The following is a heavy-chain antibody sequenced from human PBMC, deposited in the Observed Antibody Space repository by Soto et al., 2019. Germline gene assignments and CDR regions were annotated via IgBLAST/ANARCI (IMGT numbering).Heavy chain of an antibody. V-gene: IGHV3-23*01. CDR2: ISGSGGST. CDR1: GFTFSNYA. D-gene: IGHD6-19*01. J-gene: IGHJ3*02. CDR3: AKDVIAVAGPDAFDI. Sequence: GGSLRLSCAASGFTFSNYAMSWVRQAPGKGLEWVSAISGSGGSTYYADSVKGRFTISRDNSKNTLYLQMNSLRAEDTAVYSCAKDVIAVAGPDAFDIWGQGTMVTVSS.